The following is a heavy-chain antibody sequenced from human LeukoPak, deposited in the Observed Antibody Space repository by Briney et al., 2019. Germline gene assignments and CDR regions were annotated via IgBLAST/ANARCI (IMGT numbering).Heavy chain of an antibody. Sequence: SVTVSCKASGGTFSSYAISWVRQAPGQGLEWMGRIIPILGIANYAQKFQGRVTITADKSTSTAYMELSSLRSEDTAVYYCARDREGYCSSTSCYGGIDPWGQGTLVTVSS. CDR2: IIPILGIA. CDR3: ARDREGYCSSTSCYGGIDP. CDR1: GGTFSSYA. V-gene: IGHV1-69*04. J-gene: IGHJ5*02. D-gene: IGHD2-2*01.